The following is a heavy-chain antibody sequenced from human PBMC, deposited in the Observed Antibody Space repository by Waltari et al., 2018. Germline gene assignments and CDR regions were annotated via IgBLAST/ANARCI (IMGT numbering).Heavy chain of an antibody. CDR1: GFTCGSYA. CDR2: ISGSGGST. D-gene: IGHD3-22*01. V-gene: IGHV3-23*04. Sequence: EVQLVESGGGLVQPGGSLILSCAASGFTCGSYAMTWVRQAPGKGLEWVSAISGSGGSTYYADSVKGRFTISRDNSKNTLYLQMNSLRAEDTAVYYCAKDFKWDYYDSSGFYYWGQGTLVTVSS. CDR3: AKDFKWDYYDSSGFYY. J-gene: IGHJ4*02.